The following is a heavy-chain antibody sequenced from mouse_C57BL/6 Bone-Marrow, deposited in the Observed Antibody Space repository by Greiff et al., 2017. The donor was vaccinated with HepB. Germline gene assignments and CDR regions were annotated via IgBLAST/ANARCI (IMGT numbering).Heavy chain of an antibody. CDR2: ISDGGSYT. D-gene: IGHD2-1*01. Sequence: EVKLQESGGGLVKPGGSLKLSCAASGFTFSSYAMSWVRQTPEKRLEWVATISDGGSYTYYPDNVKGRFTISRDNAKNNLYLQMSHLKSEDTAMYYCARAFYYNFWYFDVWGTGTTVTVSS. V-gene: IGHV5-4*03. CDR1: GFTFSSYA. J-gene: IGHJ1*03. CDR3: ARAFYYNFWYFDV.